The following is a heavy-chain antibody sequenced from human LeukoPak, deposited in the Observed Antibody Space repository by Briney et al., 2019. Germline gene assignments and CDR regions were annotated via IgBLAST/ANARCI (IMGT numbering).Heavy chain of an antibody. CDR3: AKSHDYGGQRSDFDY. V-gene: IGHV3-23*01. CDR2: ISGSGGST. D-gene: IGHD4-17*01. J-gene: IGHJ4*02. CDR1: GFTFNSYA. Sequence: PGGSLRLSCAASGFTFNSYAMSWVRQAPGKGLEWVSAISGSGGSTYYADSVKGRFTISRDNSKNTLYLQMNSLRAEDTAVYYCAKSHDYGGQRSDFDYWGQGTLVTVSS.